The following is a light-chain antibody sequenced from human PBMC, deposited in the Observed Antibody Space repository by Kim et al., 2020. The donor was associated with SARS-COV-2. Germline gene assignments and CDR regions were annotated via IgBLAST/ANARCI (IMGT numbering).Light chain of an antibody. CDR2: GAS. CDR1: QSVSSN. V-gene: IGKV3-15*01. CDR3: QQYNNWPPLT. J-gene: IGKJ4*01. Sequence: EIVMTQSPATLSVSPGERATLSCRASQSVSSNLAWYQQKPGQAPRLLIYGASTRATGIPARFSGSGSGTEFTLTISSLQSEDFAVYYCQQYNNWPPLTSGGGTKVYIK.